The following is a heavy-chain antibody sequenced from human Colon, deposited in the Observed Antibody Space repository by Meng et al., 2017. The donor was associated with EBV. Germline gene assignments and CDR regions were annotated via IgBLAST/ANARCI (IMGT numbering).Heavy chain of an antibody. CDR2: VIAANGNT. CDR3: ARGHHVSTMMRGVFFDF. CDR1: GTTFSNYL. J-gene: IGHJ4*02. V-gene: IGHV1-3*01. D-gene: IGHD3-10*01. Sequence: NKSWALTQVCCEAAGTTFSNYLIHCVSQAPAQSLEWMGWVIAANGNTKYSQRFQGRVTINVDTSESKAYLEVSRLRSEDTAVYYCARGHHVSTMMRGVFFDFWGQGTLVTVSS.